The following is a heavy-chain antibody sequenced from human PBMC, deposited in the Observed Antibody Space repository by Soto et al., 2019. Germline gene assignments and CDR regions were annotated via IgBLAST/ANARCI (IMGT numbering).Heavy chain of an antibody. D-gene: IGHD2-2*01. V-gene: IGHV4-39*01. Sequence: SETLSLTCTVSGGSISSSSYYWGWIRQPPGKGLEWIGSIYYSGSTYYNPSLKSRVTISVDTSKNQFSLKLSSVTAADTAVYYCARHGRTVVPAAKSPPGYSSGYYYYYGMDVWGQGTTVTVSS. CDR1: GGSISSSSYY. J-gene: IGHJ6*02. CDR2: IYYSGST. CDR3: ARHGRTVVPAAKSPPGYSSGYYYYYGMDV.